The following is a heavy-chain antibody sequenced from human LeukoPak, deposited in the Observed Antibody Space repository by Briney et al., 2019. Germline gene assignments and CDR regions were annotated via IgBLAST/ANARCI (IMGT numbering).Heavy chain of an antibody. Sequence: MTGGSLRLSCAASGFTFSDYYMSWIRQAPGKGLEWVSYISSSGSTIYYADSVKGRFTISRDNAKNSLYLQMNCLRAEDTAVYYCASMDFWSGYPFDYWGQGTLVTVSS. V-gene: IGHV3-11*01. CDR1: GFTFSDYY. D-gene: IGHD3-3*01. J-gene: IGHJ4*02. CDR2: ISSSGSTI. CDR3: ASMDFWSGYPFDY.